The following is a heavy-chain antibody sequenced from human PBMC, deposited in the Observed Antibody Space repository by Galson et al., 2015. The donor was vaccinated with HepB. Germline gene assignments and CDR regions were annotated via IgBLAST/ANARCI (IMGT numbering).Heavy chain of an antibody. D-gene: IGHD4-23*01. J-gene: IGHJ5*02. CDR3: ATDVGGSTEFDP. CDR1: GNSFIDYY. V-gene: IGHV1-69-2*01. Sequence: VKVSCKVSGNSFIDYYIHCVQQTPGKGLEWMGFVDPQDGETLYAEKFQGRVTTTADTSTDTAYMELSRLRDEDTAVYYCATDVGGSTEFDPWGQGTLVTVSS. CDR2: VDPQDGET.